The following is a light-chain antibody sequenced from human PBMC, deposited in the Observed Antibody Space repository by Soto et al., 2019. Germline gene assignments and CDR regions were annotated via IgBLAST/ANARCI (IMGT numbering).Light chain of an antibody. CDR1: HSVDIY. CDR2: DAS. Sequence: EVVLTQSPVTLALSPGDGATLSCRTSHSVDIYLAWYQQKPGQAPRLLIYDASNRATGIPARFSGSGSGTDFTLTISSLEPEDFAVYYCQQRKYWPPLTFGGGTQVELK. CDR3: QQRKYWPPLT. V-gene: IGKV3-11*01. J-gene: IGKJ4*01.